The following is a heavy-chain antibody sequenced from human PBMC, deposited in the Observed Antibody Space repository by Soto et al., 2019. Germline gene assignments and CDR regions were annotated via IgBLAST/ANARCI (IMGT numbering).Heavy chain of an antibody. CDR2: INSDGSST. D-gene: IGHD3-22*01. Sequence: EVQLVESGGGLVQPGGSLRLSCAASGFTFSSYWMHWVRQAPGKGLVWVSRINSDGSSTSYADSVKGRFTISRDNAKNTLDLKMNSLRAEDTAVYYCTRGNYYDSSVIGKVDYWGQGTLVTVSS. V-gene: IGHV3-74*01. CDR3: TRGNYYDSSVIGKVDY. J-gene: IGHJ4*02. CDR1: GFTFSSYW.